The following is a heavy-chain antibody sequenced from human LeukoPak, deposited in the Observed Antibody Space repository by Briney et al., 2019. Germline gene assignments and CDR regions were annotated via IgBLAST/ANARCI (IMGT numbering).Heavy chain of an antibody. CDR1: GYTFTSYY. D-gene: IGHD3-22*01. V-gene: IGHV1-46*01. Sequence: ASVTVSCTASGYTFTSYYMHWVRQAPGQGLEWMGIINPSGGSTSYAQKFQGRVTMTRDTSTSTVYMELSSLRSEDTAVYYCARDADPTYYYDSSGYSISNYFDYWGQGTLVTVSS. CDR2: INPSGGST. CDR3: ARDADPTYYYDSSGYSISNYFDY. J-gene: IGHJ4*02.